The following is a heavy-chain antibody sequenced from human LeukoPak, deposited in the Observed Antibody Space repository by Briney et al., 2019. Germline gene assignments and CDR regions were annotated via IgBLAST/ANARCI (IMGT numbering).Heavy chain of an antibody. V-gene: IGHV3-23*01. J-gene: IGHJ6*02. Sequence: PGGSLRLSCAASGFTFSSYAMSWVRQAPGKGLEWVSAISGSGGSTYYADSVKGRFTISRDNSKNTLYLQMNSLRAEDTAVYYCARDLDYYGSGSPSMDVWGQGTTVTVSS. CDR2: ISGSGGST. D-gene: IGHD3-10*01. CDR3: ARDLDYYGSGSPSMDV. CDR1: GFTFSSYA.